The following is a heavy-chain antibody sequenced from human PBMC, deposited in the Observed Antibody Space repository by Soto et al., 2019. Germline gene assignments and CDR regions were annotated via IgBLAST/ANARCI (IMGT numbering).Heavy chain of an antibody. CDR2: ISWNSGSI. D-gene: IGHD2-15*01. J-gene: IGHJ4*02. CDR1: GFTFDDYA. Sequence: EVQLVESGGGLVQPGRSLRLSCAASGFTFDDYAMHWVRQAPGKGLEWVSGISWNSGSIGYADSVKGRFTISRDNAKNSLYLQMSSLRAEDTALYYCAKDMGGVLVRRGYFDYWGQGTLVTVSS. V-gene: IGHV3-9*01. CDR3: AKDMGGVLVRRGYFDY.